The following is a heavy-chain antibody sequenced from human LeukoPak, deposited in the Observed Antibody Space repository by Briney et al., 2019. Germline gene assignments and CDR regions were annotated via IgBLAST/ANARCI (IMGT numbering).Heavy chain of an antibody. J-gene: IGHJ4*02. CDR2: INQDGSKK. CDR3: ARGQTRTF. CDR1: GFTFTDYW. Sequence: GGSLRLSCTTSGFTFTDYWMTWVRQAPGKGLEWVANINQDGSKKFYVDSVKGRFTISRDNAKNALYLQMNSLRAEDTGVYFCARGQTRTFWGQGTLVTVSS. V-gene: IGHV3-7*01.